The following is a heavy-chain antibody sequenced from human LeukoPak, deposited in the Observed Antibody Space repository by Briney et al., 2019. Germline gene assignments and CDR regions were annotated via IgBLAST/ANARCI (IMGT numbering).Heavy chain of an antibody. CDR2: ISSSGNTI. V-gene: IGHV3-48*03. CDR1: GFTFSSYE. D-gene: IGHD7-27*01. Sequence: PGGSLRLSCAASGFTFSSYEMNWARQAPGKGLGWVSFISSSGNTIYYADSVKGRFIISRDNAKNSLYLQMNSLRTEDTAIYYCARERPGEDTFDIWGQGTMVTVSS. J-gene: IGHJ3*02. CDR3: ARERPGEDTFDI.